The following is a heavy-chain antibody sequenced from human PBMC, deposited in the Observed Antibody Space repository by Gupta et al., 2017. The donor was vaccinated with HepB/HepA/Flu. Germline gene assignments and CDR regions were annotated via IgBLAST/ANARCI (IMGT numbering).Heavy chain of an antibody. D-gene: IGHD3-10*01. CDR3: ARARSLVRGVSGAFDI. CDR2: INQSGKT. V-gene: IGHV4-34*01. CDR1: GGSFSGYS. J-gene: IGHJ3*02. Sequence: QVQLQQWGAGLLRPSETLSLTCAVYGGSFSGYSWSWIRQPPGKGLEWIGEINQSGKTNYNPSLKSRVTISVDTSKNQFSLKLSSVTAADTAVFYCARARSLVRGVSGAFDIWGQGTTVTGSS.